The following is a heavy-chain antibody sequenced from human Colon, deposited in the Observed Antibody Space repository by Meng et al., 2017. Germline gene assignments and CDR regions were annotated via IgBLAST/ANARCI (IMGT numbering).Heavy chain of an antibody. CDR2: MNPNSGNT. CDR1: AYTFAGYY. Sequence: QVQLVQSGAEVKKPGASVKVSCKASAYTFAGYYMHWVRQAPGQGLEWMGWMNPNSGNTGYAQKFQGRVTMTRDTSTNTVNMELISLKSEDTAVYYCVREFRGGYFDYWGQGTLVTVSS. D-gene: IGHD3-10*01. CDR3: VREFRGGYFDY. V-gene: IGHV1-2*02. J-gene: IGHJ4*02.